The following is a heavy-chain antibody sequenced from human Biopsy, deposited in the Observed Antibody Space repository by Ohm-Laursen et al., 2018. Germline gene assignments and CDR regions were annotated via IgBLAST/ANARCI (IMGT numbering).Heavy chain of an antibody. Sequence: SSVKVSSTASGGAFTNYAINWVRQAPGHGLEWMGGIITVSETAGYAERFQGRVTITADVTTTTAYMDLSGLRSEDSAVYYCVVYPSSGFFENNDDFAMDVWGQGTTVIVSS. V-gene: IGHV1-69*01. J-gene: IGHJ6*02. CDR3: VVYPSSGFFENNDDFAMDV. D-gene: IGHD6-19*01. CDR1: GGAFTNYA. CDR2: IITVSETA.